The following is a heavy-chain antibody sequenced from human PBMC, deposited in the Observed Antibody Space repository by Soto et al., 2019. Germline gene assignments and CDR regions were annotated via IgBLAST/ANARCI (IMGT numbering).Heavy chain of an antibody. CDR2: IIPIFGTA. Sequence: SVKVSCKASGGTFSSYAISWVRQAPGQGLEWMGGIIPIFGTANYAQKFQGRVTITADESTSTAYMELSSLRSEDTAVYYCATTYGSPYYYGMDVWGQGTTVTVSS. CDR1: GGTFSSYA. D-gene: IGHD3-10*01. V-gene: IGHV1-69*13. J-gene: IGHJ6*02. CDR3: ATTYGSPYYYGMDV.